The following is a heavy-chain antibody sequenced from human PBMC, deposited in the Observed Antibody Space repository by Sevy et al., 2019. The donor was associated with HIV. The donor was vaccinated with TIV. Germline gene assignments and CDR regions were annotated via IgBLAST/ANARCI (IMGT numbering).Heavy chain of an antibody. CDR1: GFVFSSHA. V-gene: IGHV3-30-3*01. D-gene: IGHD6-13*01. CDR2: ISYEGTET. CDR3: ARDGGYSIKWYPLY. Sequence: GGSLRLSCAASGFVFSSHAMHWVRQAPGKGLEWVAVISYEGTETFYAASVEGRFTISRDNSKNMLSLQIDSLRPEDTAVYFCARDGGYSIKWYPLYWGQGTLVTVSS. J-gene: IGHJ4*02.